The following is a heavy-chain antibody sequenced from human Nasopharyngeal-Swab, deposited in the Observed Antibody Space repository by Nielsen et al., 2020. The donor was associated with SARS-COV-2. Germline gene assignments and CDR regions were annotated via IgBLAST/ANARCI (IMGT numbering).Heavy chain of an antibody. V-gene: IGHV4-39*01. D-gene: IGHD4-17*01. CDR3: ARLPTGFPNWVDP. CDR2: FHYNGKT. J-gene: IGHJ5*02. CDR1: GDSINSGSFC. Sequence: GSLRLSCTVSGDSINSGSFCGGWIRQFPGQGLEWIGTFHYNGKTYCNPSLESRVTISKDTSKNQFSLRVTSVTAADTAVYYCARLPTGFPNWVDPWGPGTLVTVSS.